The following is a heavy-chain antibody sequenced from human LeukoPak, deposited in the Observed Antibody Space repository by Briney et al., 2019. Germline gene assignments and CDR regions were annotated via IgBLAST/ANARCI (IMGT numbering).Heavy chain of an antibody. Sequence: PGGSLRLSCATSGFTFSNYAVSWVRQAPGKGLEWVSVIYSGGTTYYADSVKGRFTISRDNSKNTLHLQMNSLRAEDTAVYYCARDQYSYAHAAHWGQGTLVTVSS. J-gene: IGHJ4*02. CDR2: IYSGGTT. D-gene: IGHD5-18*01. V-gene: IGHV3-66*01. CDR3: ARDQYSYAHAAH. CDR1: GFTFSNYA.